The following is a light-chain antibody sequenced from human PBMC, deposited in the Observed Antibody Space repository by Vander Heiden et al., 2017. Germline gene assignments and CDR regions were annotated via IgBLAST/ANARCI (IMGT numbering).Light chain of an antibody. CDR3: AAWDDSRSGWV. J-gene: IGLJ3*02. Sequence: SVLTQPPSASGPPGQRVTISCSGSSCDVGSNYVYWYQQHPGAAPKLLIYSNNRRPSGVPDRCSGAKSGTSAALAISGLRAEEEADYYCAAWDDSRSGWVFGGGTKLTVL. CDR1: SCDVGSNY. V-gene: IGLV1-47*02. CDR2: SNN.